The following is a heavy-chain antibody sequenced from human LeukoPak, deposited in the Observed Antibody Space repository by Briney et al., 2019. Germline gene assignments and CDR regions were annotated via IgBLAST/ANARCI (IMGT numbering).Heavy chain of an antibody. CDR3: AKSGRYSSSRYYYYYYGMDV. V-gene: IGHV3-30*04. CDR2: ISLDGSNK. Sequence: GGSLRLSCAASGFTFSSYAMHWVRQAPGKGLEWVAVISLDGSNKYYADSVKGRFTISRDNSKNTLYLQMNSLRAEDTAVYYCAKSGRYSSSRYYYYYYGMDVWGQGTTVTVSS. J-gene: IGHJ6*02. CDR1: GFTFSSYA. D-gene: IGHD6-13*01.